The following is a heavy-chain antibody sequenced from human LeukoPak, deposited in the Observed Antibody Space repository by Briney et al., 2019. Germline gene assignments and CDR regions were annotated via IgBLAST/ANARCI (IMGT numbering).Heavy chain of an antibody. CDR2: IYYSGST. CDR1: GGSISSYY. V-gene: IGHV4-39*07. Sequence: SETLSLTCTVSGGSISSYYWGWIRQPPGKGLEWIGSIYYSGSTYYNPSLKSRVTISIDTSKNQFSLKLSSVTAADTAVYYCARVQDYYDSSGYQQRTVNFDYWGQGTLVTVSS. J-gene: IGHJ4*02. D-gene: IGHD3-22*01. CDR3: ARVQDYYDSSGYQQRTVNFDY.